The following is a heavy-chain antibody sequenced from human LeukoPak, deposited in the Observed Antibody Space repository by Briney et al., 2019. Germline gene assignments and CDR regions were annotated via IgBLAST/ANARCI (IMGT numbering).Heavy chain of an antibody. V-gene: IGHV4-39*01. Sequence: PSETLSLTCTVSGGSISSSSYYWGWIRQPPGKGLEWIGTIYYSGSIYYNPSLKSRVTISVDTSKNQSSLKLTSVTAADTAVYYCARLTSYYDILTGYYPDYWGQGTLVTVSS. CDR2: IYYSGSI. CDR1: GGSISSSSYY. D-gene: IGHD3-9*01. J-gene: IGHJ4*02. CDR3: ARLTSYYDILTGYYPDY.